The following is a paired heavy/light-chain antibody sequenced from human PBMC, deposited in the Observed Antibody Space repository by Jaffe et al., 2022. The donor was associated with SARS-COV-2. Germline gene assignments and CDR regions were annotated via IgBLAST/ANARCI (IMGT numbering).Light chain of an antibody. J-gene: IGKJ2*01. V-gene: IGKV3-20*01. Sequence: EIVLTQSPGTLSLSPGERATLSCRASQSVSSSYLAWYQQKPGQAPRLLMYGASSRATGIPDRFSGSVSGADFTLTISRLEPEDFAVYYCQQYGSSPVTFGQGTKLEIK. CDR1: QSVSSSY. CDR2: GAS. CDR3: QQYGSSPVT.
Heavy chain of an antibody. J-gene: IGHJ4*02. D-gene: IGHD3-16*01. CDR2: ISWEGSST. Sequence: EVQLVESGGVVVQPGGSLRLSCAASGFTFDDYTMHWVRQAPGKGLEWVSLISWEGSSTYYADSVKGRFTISRDNYKNSLYLQMSSLRTEDTALYYCCIMITFGGGFDYWGQGTLVTVSS. CDR3: CIMITFGGGFDY. CDR1: GFTFDDYT. V-gene: IGHV3-43*01.